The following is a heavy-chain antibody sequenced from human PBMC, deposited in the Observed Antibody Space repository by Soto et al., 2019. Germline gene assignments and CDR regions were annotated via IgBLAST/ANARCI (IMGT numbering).Heavy chain of an antibody. CDR3: ATSYYNFWSGYYLAYFDY. V-gene: IGHV4-34*01. J-gene: IGHJ4*02. Sequence: QVHLQQWGAGLLKPSETLSLTCAVYGVSFTGYYWSWIRQPPGKGPEGIGEINHSGSTNYNPSVKSRVTISVDTYKKQFSLKLSSVTAADTAVYYCATSYYNFWSGYYLAYFDYWGQGTLVTVSS. CDR2: INHSGST. CDR1: GVSFTGYY. D-gene: IGHD3-3*01.